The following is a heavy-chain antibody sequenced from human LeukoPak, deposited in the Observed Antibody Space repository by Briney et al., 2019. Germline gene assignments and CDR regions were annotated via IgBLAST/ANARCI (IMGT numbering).Heavy chain of an antibody. J-gene: IGHJ4*02. CDR1: GGSISSSS. CDR2: ISSSSSYI. CDR3: ARVRGPSYGDPPSTFDY. V-gene: IGHV3-21*01. D-gene: IGHD4-17*01. Sequence: KASETLSLTCTVSGGSISSSSYYWGWIRQPPGKGLEWVSSISSSSSYIYYADSVKGRFTISRDNAKTSLYLQMNSLRAEDTAVYYCARVRGPSYGDPPSTFDYWGQGTLVTVSS.